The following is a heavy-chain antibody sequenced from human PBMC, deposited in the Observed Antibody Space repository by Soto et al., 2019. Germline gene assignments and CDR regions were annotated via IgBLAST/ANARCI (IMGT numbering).Heavy chain of an antibody. CDR3: VKGEYYYDSSGYYPFDY. Sequence: GGSLRLSCAASGFTVSSNYMSWVRQAPGKGLEYVSSISTNGGSTHYADSVKGRFTISRDNSKNTQYLQMSSLRADDTAVYYCVKGEYYYDSSGYYPFDYWGQGT. CDR1: GFTVSSNY. J-gene: IGHJ4*02. CDR2: ISTNGGST. D-gene: IGHD3-22*01. V-gene: IGHV3-64D*06.